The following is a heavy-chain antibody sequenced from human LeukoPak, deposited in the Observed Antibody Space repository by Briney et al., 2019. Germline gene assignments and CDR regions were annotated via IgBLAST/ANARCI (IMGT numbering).Heavy chain of an antibody. Sequence: SVKVSCKASGGTFSSYAISWLRQAPRQRLEWMGRIIPIFGTANYAQKFQGRVTITTDESTSTAYMELSSLRSEDTAVYYCARNNGYYFDYWGQGTLVTVSS. J-gene: IGHJ4*02. CDR2: IIPIFGTA. CDR3: ARNNGYYFDY. D-gene: IGHD1/OR15-1a*01. V-gene: IGHV1-69*05. CDR1: GGTFSSYA.